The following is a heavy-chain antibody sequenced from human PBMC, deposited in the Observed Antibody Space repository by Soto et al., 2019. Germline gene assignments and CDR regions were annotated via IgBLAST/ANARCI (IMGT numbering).Heavy chain of an antibody. CDR1: GFTFSDAW. CDR2: IKSKSDGGTT. Sequence: GGSLRLSCAASGFTFSDAWMSWVRQAPGKGLDWVGRIKSKSDGGTTEYAAPVRGRFTISRDDSENTLYLQMNSLKTEDTAVYYCVRRMASPDQWGQGTLVTVSS. D-gene: IGHD2-15*01. J-gene: IGHJ4*02. CDR3: VRRMASPDQ. V-gene: IGHV3-15*01.